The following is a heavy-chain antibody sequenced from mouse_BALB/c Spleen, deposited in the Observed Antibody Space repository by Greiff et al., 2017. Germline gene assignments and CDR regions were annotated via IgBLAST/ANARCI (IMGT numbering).Heavy chain of an antibody. CDR3: ASCYYRYKGLAY. CDR2: IRNKANGYTT. V-gene: IGHV7-3*02. J-gene: IGHJ3*01. Sequence: EVKLMESGGGLVQPGGSLRLSCATSGFTFTDYYMTWVRQPPGKALEWLGFIRNKANGYTTAYSATVKGRFTISRDNSQSILNLQMNNLRAEDSATYDCASCYYRYKGLAYWGQGTLVTVSA. D-gene: IGHD2-14*01. CDR1: GFTFTDYY.